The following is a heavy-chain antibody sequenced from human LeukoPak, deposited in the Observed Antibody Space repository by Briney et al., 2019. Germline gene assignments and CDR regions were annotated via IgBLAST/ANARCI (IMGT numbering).Heavy chain of an antibody. CDR3: AKDQARPTVTRFDY. J-gene: IGHJ4*02. CDR1: GFTFSGNA. Sequence: GGSLRLSCAASGFTFSGNAMAWVRQAPGKGLEWVSAIGSDLNTHYADSVKGRFTISRDNSKNTLYLQMSSLGVEDTAVYYCAKDQARPTVTRFDYWGQGTLVTVSS. CDR2: IGSDLNT. V-gene: IGHV3-23*01. D-gene: IGHD4-17*01.